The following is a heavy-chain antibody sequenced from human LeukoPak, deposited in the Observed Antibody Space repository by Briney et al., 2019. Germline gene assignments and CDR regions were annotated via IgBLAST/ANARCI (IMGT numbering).Heavy chain of an antibody. CDR1: GGSISSYY. CDR2: IYYSGTT. D-gene: IGHD5-18*01. CDR3: ARGQGSYGYFRLGNWFDP. Sequence: SETLSLTCTVSGGSISSYYWSWIRQPPGKGLEWIGYIYYSGTTNYNPSLKSRVTISVDTSKNQLSLKLSSVTAADTAVYYCARGQGSYGYFRLGNWFDPWGQGTLVTVSS. J-gene: IGHJ5*02. V-gene: IGHV4-59*12.